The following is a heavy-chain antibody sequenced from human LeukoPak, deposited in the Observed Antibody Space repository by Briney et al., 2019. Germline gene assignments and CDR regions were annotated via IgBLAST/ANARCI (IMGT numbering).Heavy chain of an antibody. V-gene: IGHV3-23*01. D-gene: IGHD7-27*01. CDR1: GFTFSSYA. CDR3: AKANWGSGY. CDR2: ITVSGGST. Sequence: PGGSLRLSCAASGFTFSSYAMSWVCQAPGKGLEWVSTITVSGGSTYYADSVKGRFTIPRDNSKNTLDLQMNSLRAEDTAVYYCAKANWGSGYWGQGTLVTVSS. J-gene: IGHJ4*02.